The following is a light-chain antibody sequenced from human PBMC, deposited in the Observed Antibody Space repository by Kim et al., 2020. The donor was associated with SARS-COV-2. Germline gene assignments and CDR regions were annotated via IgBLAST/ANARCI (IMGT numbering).Light chain of an antibody. Sequence: ELTQPPSASGTPGQRVSISCSGSNSNIGSNTVNWYQQLPGTTPKLLIYTDNRRPSGVPDRFSGSRSGTSASLAISGLQSEDEADYYCATWDDSLNGPFFGGGTQLTVL. CDR1: NSNIGSNT. CDR2: TDN. V-gene: IGLV1-44*01. J-gene: IGLJ2*01. CDR3: ATWDDSLNGPF.